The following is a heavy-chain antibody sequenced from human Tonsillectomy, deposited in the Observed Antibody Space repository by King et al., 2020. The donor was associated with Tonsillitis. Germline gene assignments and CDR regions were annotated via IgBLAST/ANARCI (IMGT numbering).Heavy chain of an antibody. J-gene: IGHJ4*02. CDR1: GYTFSTYG. V-gene: IGHV1-18*01. CDR2: ISVYNGNT. D-gene: IGHD2-2*01. CDR3: ARVGGYCSSSTCYGGAYYFDY. Sequence: FQLVQSGAEVKKPGASVKVSCKSSGYTFSTYGISWVRQAPGQGLEWMAWISVYNGNTNYAQNLQGRFTMTTDTSTSTAYMELRSRRSDDTAVYYCARVGGYCSSSTCYGGAYYFDYWGQGTLVTVSS.